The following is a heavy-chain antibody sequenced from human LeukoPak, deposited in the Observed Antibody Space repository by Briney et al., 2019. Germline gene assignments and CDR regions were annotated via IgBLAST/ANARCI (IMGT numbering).Heavy chain of an antibody. J-gene: IGHJ4*02. V-gene: IGHV7-4-1*02. CDR1: GYTFTSYA. CDR2: INTNTGNP. Sequence: ASVKVSCKASGYTFTSYAMNWVRQAPGQGLEWMGWINTNTGNPTYAQGFTGRFVFFLDISVSTAYLQISSLKAEDTAVYYCARDQSRYFDWSFHYWGQGTLVTVSS. CDR3: ARDQSRYFDWSFHY. D-gene: IGHD3-9*01.